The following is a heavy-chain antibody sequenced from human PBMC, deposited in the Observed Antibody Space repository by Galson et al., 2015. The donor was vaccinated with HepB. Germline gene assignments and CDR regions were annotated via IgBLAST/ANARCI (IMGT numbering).Heavy chain of an antibody. CDR3: VSPGYYDNSGYFD. D-gene: IGHD3-22*01. Sequence: SLRLSCAASGLRFSEHYIDWVRQAPGKGLEWVGRSRNKANDYTTDYAASVKGRFTISRDDSKNSLYLQMNSLKTEDTAVYYCVSPGYYDNSGYFDWGQGTLVIVSS. CDR2: SRNKANDYTT. V-gene: IGHV3-72*01. CDR1: GLRFSEHY. J-gene: IGHJ4*02.